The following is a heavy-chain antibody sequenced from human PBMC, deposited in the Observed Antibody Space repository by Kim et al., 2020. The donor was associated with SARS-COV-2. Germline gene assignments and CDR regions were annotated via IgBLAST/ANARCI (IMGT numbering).Heavy chain of an antibody. D-gene: IGHD6-13*01. CDR1: GFTFSSYS. V-gene: IGHV3-48*02. CDR3: ARDHHSSSWEYSYYCMDG. CDR2: ISSSSSTT. Sequence: GGSLRLSCAASGFTFSSYSMHWVRQAPGKGLEWVSYISSSSSTTYYADSVKGRFTISRDNAKNSLYLQMNSLRDEDTAVYYCARDHHSSSWEYSYYCMDGWGQGTTVTVS. J-gene: IGHJ6*02.